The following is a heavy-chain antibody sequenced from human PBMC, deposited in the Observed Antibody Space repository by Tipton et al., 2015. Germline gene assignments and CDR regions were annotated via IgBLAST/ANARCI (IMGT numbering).Heavy chain of an antibody. CDR3: ARDGYNSNSFDY. V-gene: IGHV4-31*03. J-gene: IGHJ4*02. CDR1: GGAITSDGFY. Sequence: TLSLTCTVSGGAITSDGFYWRWIRQHPGKGLEWIGYIFYTGSTYYNPSLKSRATLSVDTSKNQFSLKLSSVTAADTAVYYCARDGYNSNSFDYWGQGTLVTVSS. D-gene: IGHD5-24*01. CDR2: IFYTGST.